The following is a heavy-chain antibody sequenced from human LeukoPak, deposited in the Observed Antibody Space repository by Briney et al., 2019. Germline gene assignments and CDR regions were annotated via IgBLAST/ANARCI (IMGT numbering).Heavy chain of an antibody. Sequence: GASVKVSCKASGYTFTGYYMHWVRQAPGQGLEWMGWINPNSGGTNYAQKFQGRVTMTRDTSISTAYMELSRLRSDDAAVYYCARVGGLSGSWYDNYYYYGMDVWGQGTTVTVAS. CDR2: INPNSGGT. CDR1: GYTFTGYY. D-gene: IGHD6-13*01. CDR3: ARVGGLSGSWYDNYYYYGMDV. J-gene: IGHJ6*02. V-gene: IGHV1-2*02.